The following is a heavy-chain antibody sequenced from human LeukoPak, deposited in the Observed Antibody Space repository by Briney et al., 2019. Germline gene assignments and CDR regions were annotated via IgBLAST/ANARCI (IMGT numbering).Heavy chain of an antibody. J-gene: IGHJ6*03. D-gene: IGHD6-19*01. CDR3: AKDASGYSSGWYYYYYMDV. Sequence: GGSLRLSCAASGFTFSNAWMSWVRQAPGKGLEWVGRIKSKTDGGTTDYAATVKGRFTISRDDSKNTLYLQMNSLRAEDTAVYYCAKDASGYSSGWYYYYYMDVWGKGTTVTISS. V-gene: IGHV3-15*01. CDR2: IKSKTDGGTT. CDR1: GFTFSNAW.